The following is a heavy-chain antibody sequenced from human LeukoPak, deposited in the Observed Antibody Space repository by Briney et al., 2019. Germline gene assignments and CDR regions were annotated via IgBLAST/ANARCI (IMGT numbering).Heavy chain of an antibody. D-gene: IGHD7-27*01. J-gene: IGHJ4*02. CDR3: ARHDQLGEQALSIIY. CDR2: IYPGESET. Sequence: GESLKISCKGSGYGFSSYWIGWVRPMPGKGLEWMGIIYPGESETRSSPTFQGQVPLSADKSISTAYLQWSSLRASDTAMYYCARHDQLGEQALSIIYGGQGTPVTVS. CDR1: GYGFSSYW. V-gene: IGHV5-51*01.